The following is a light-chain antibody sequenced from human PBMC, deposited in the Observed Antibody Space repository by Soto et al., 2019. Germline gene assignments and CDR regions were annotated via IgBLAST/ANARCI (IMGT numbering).Light chain of an antibody. V-gene: IGKV3-20*01. CDR2: GAS. CDR1: QSVSSSY. Sequence: EIALTQSPGTLSLSPGERATLSCRASQSVSSSYLAWYQQKPGQAPRLLIYGASSRATGIPDRFSGSGSGTDFTLTISSLEPEDFAVYYCQQYGSSPRTFGQGTKVDIK. CDR3: QQYGSSPRT. J-gene: IGKJ1*01.